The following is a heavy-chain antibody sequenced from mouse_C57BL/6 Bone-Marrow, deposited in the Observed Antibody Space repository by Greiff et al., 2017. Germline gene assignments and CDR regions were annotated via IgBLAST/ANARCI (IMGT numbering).Heavy chain of an antibody. CDR3: ARPGTCHYVGAMDY. V-gene: IGHV1-81*01. J-gene: IGHJ4*01. CDR1: GYTFTSYG. D-gene: IGHD1-1*01. Sequence: QVQLQQSGAELARPGASVKLSCKASGYTFTSYGISWVKQRTGQGLEWIGEIYPRSGNTYYNEKFKGKATLTADKSSSTAYMELSSLTSEDSAVYFCARPGTCHYVGAMDYWGQGTSVTVSS. CDR2: IYPRSGNT.